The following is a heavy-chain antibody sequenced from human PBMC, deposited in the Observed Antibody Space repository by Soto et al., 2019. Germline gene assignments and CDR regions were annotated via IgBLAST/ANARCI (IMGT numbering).Heavy chain of an antibody. CDR3: ARDRSSGYRDAFDI. D-gene: IGHD3-22*01. CDR2: INHSGST. Sequence: SETLSLTCAVYGGSFSGYYWSWIRQPPGKGLEWIGEINHSGSTNYNPSLKSRVTISVDTSKNQFSLKLSSVTAADTAVYYCARDRSSGYRDAFDIWGQGTMVTVSS. J-gene: IGHJ3*02. V-gene: IGHV4-34*01. CDR1: GGSFSGYY.